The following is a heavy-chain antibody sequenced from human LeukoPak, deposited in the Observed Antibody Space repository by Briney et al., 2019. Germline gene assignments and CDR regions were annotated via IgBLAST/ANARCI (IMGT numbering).Heavy chain of an antibody. V-gene: IGHV3-74*01. Sequence: GGSLRLSCAGSGDSWMHWVRQVPGKGLVWVSRIKTDGSSRSYADSVKGRFTISRDNAKNSLYLQMNSLRAEDTALYYCAKDSSGWFHEFDYWGQGTLVTVSS. CDR3: AKDSSGWFHEFDY. CDR1: GDSW. J-gene: IGHJ4*02. D-gene: IGHD6-19*01. CDR2: IKTDGSSR.